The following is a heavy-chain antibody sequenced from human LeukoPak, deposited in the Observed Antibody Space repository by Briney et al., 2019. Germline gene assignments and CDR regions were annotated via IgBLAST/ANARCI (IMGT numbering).Heavy chain of an antibody. CDR3: AGPWRDSSGYYPFVDAGFFDY. CDR1: GFTFSNYA. Sequence: GGSLRLSCVTSGFTFSNYAMSWVRQAPGKGLEWVAVISGSGGSTYHADSVKGRFTISRDNSKNTLYLQMISLRAEDTAVYYCAGPWRDSSGYYPFVDAGFFDYWGQGTLVTVSS. D-gene: IGHD3-22*01. J-gene: IGHJ4*02. V-gene: IGHV3-23*01. CDR2: ISGSGGST.